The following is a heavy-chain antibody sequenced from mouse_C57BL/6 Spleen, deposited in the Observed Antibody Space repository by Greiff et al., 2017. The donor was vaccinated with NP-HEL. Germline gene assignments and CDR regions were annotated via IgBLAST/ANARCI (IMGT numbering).Heavy chain of an antibody. V-gene: IGHV6-3*01. CDR1: GFTFSNYW. D-gene: IGHD6-1*01. CDR2: IRLKSDNYAT. Sequence: EVQRVESGGGLVQPGGSMKLSCVASGFTFSNYWMNWVRQSPEKGLEWVAQIRLKSDNYATHYAESVKGRFTISRDDSKSSVYLQMNNLRAEDTGIYYCTRNNLRAMDYWGQGTSVTVSS. J-gene: IGHJ4*01. CDR3: TRNNLRAMDY.